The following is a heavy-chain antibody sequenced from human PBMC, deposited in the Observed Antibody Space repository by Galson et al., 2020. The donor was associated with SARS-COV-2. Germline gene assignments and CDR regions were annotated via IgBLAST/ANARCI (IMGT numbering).Heavy chain of an antibody. J-gene: IGHJ4*02. V-gene: IGHV3-64D*09. Sequence: GGSLRLSCSASGFTFSDFAMHWVRQAPGKGLEYVSAISSNGGTSFYADSVNGRFTMSRDNAKNTFYLQMTGLRVEDTAFYYCLSFSSTRDNYWGQGTLVTGTS. CDR1: GFTFSDFA. CDR3: LSFSSTRDNY. D-gene: IGHD6-13*01. CDR2: ISSNGGTS.